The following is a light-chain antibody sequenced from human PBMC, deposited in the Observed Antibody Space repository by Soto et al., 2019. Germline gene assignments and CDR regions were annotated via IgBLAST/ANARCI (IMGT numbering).Light chain of an antibody. J-gene: IGKJ3*01. CDR1: QSVLYSSNNKNY. CDR3: QQYYSTPLT. Sequence: DIVMTQSPDSLAVSLGERATINCKSSQSVLYSSNNKNYLAWYQQKPGQPPKLLIYWASTRESGVPDRFSGSGSGTDFTLTISSLQAGDVAVYYCQQYYSTPLTFGPGTKVDIK. V-gene: IGKV4-1*01. CDR2: WAS.